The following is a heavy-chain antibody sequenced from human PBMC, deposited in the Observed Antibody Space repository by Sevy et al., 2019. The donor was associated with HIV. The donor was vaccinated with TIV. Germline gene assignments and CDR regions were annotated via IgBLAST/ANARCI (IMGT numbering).Heavy chain of an antibody. D-gene: IGHD3-10*01. V-gene: IGHV5-51*01. J-gene: IGHJ6*02. CDR1: GYSFTSYW. CDR2: IYPGDSDT. CDR3: AGQAITMVLVVYCIDV. Sequence: GESLKISCKGSGYSFTSYWIGWVRQMPGKGLEWMGIIYPGDSDTRYSPSFQGQVTISANKSITTAYLQWSSLKASDTAMYYCAGQAITMVLVVYCIDVWGQRPTVTVSS.